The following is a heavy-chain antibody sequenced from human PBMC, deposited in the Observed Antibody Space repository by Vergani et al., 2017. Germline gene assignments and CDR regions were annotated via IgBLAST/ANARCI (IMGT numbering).Heavy chain of an antibody. D-gene: IGHD4-23*01. CDR1: GFTFSSYA. Sequence: QVQLVESGGGVVQPGRSLRLSCAASGFTFSSYAMHWVRQAPGKGLEWVAVISYDGSNKYYADSVKGRFTISRDNSKNTLYLQMNSLRAEDTAVYYCARDTHPMTTVVTGDYWGQGTLVTVSS. J-gene: IGHJ4*02. V-gene: IGHV3-30*01. CDR2: ISYDGSNK. CDR3: ARDTHPMTTVVTGDY.